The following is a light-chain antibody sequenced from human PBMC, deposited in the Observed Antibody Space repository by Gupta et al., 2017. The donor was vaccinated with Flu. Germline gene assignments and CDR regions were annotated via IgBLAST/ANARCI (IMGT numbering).Light chain of an antibody. CDR2: AAS. CDR1: QNIDNY. V-gene: IGKV1-39*01. J-gene: IGKJ2*03. Sequence: DVQVTQSPSSVSASVGDRVTITCRASQNIDNYLNWYQQHPGKAPKLLIFAASSLHSGVPSRFSGSVSGAYFTLTINSLQPEDFATYYCQQSDRTPYSFGQGTKLEI. CDR3: QQSDRTPYS.